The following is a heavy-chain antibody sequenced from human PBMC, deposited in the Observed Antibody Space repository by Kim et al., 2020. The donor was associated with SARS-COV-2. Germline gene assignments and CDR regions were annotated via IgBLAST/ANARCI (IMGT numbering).Heavy chain of an antibody. CDR3: AKNGLQATQSSGYPSGY. J-gene: IGHJ4*02. V-gene: IGHV3-23*01. D-gene: IGHD3-22*01. Sequence: VTGRFTISRDNSKNTLYLQMNSLRAEDTAVYYCAKNGLQATQSSGYPSGYWGQGTLVTVSS.